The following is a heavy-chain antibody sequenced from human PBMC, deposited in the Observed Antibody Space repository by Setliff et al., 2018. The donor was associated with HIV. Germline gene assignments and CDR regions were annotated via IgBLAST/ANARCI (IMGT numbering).Heavy chain of an antibody. D-gene: IGHD3-16*01. CDR1: GGSISSGAYY. CDR2: IYYSGST. V-gene: IGHV4-31*03. J-gene: IGHJ4*02. Sequence: SETLSLTCTVSGGSISSGAYYWSWIRQHPGKGLEWIGYIYYSGSTYYNPSLKSRVTISVDTSKNKFSLKLSSVTAADTAVYYCARLKSGSLGGYVDYWGQGTLVTVSS. CDR3: ARLKSGSLGGYVDY.